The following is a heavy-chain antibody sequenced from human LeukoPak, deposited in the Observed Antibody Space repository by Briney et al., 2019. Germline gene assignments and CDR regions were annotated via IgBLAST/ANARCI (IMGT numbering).Heavy chain of an antibody. CDR2: MNPNSGNT. D-gene: IGHD6-19*01. V-gene: IGHV1-8*01. Sequence: GASVKVSCKASGYTFTSYDLNWVRQATGQGPEWMGWMNPNSGNTGYAQKFQGRVTMTRNTSISTAFMELSSLRSEDTAVSYCARKSSTSSGWFAFDYWGQGTLVTVSS. CDR1: GYTFTSYD. CDR3: ARKSSTSSGWFAFDY. J-gene: IGHJ4*02.